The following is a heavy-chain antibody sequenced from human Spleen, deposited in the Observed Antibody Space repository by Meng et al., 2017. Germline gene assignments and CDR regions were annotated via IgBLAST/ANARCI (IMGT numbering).Heavy chain of an antibody. Sequence: SETLSLTCTVSGGSVNGDSYYWSWIRQPPGKGLEWIGYIYYSGSTNYNPYLKSRVTISVDTSKNNLSLKLSSVTAADSAVYYCARGPTTMAHDFDYWGQGTLVTVSS. CDR2: IYYSGST. D-gene: IGHD4-11*01. CDR1: GGSVNGDSYY. V-gene: IGHV4-61*03. J-gene: IGHJ4*02. CDR3: ARGPTTMAHDFDY.